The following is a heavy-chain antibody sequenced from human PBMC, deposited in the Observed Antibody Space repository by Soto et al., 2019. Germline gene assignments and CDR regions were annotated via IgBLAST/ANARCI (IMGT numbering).Heavy chain of an antibody. V-gene: IGHV3-30*04. J-gene: IGHJ4*02. Sequence: PGGSLRLSCVASGLTFSTYQMYWVRQAPGKGLEGVAVMTYDGATKHHADSVKGRFTISRDNSKNTLFLQMNSLRPEDTAVYYCATRSYHEYWGQGTPVTVYS. CDR1: GLTFSTYQ. D-gene: IGHD3-10*01. CDR3: ATRSYHEY. CDR2: MTYDGATK.